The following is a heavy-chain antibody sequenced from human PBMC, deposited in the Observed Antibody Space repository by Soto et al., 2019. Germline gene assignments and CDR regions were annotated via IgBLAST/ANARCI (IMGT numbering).Heavy chain of an antibody. CDR2: IRASGDHI. D-gene: IGHD1-26*01. V-gene: IGHV3-11*01. J-gene: IGHJ4*02. CDR1: GFAVIDYY. CDR3: GRAAGGTYSEY. Sequence: PGGTLRLYCAASGFAVIDYYMSWIRQAPGKGLEWLSYIRASGDHIFYADSVKGRFTISRDIASNALYLQMNSLTAEDTAVYYCGRAAGGTYSEYWGQGTVVTVSS.